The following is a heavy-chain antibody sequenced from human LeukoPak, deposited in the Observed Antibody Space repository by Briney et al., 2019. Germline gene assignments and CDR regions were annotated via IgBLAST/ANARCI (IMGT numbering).Heavy chain of an antibody. CDR1: GFTFSSYA. D-gene: IGHD3-9*01. CDR3: AKDVLRYFDWLFEFNAFDI. Sequence: GGSLRLSCAASGFTFSSYAMSWVRQAPGKGLEWVSAISGSGGSTYYADSVKGRFTISRDNSKNTLYLQMNSLRAEDTAVYYCAKDVLRYFDWLFEFNAFDIWGQGTMVTVSS. J-gene: IGHJ3*02. V-gene: IGHV3-23*01. CDR2: ISGSGGST.